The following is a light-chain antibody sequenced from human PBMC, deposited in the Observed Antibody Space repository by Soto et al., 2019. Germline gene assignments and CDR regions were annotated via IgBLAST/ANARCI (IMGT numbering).Light chain of an antibody. CDR2: AAS. V-gene: IGKV3-20*01. CDR1: QSVSSNY. CDR3: QQYSSLWT. J-gene: IGKJ1*01. Sequence: EVLLTPSPGTLSLPPGARAFLPWRASQSVSSNYLAWFQQKPGQVPRLLIYAASSRVTGIPDRFSGSGSGTDFTLTISRLEPEDFAVYYCQQYSSLWTFGQGTKVDIK.